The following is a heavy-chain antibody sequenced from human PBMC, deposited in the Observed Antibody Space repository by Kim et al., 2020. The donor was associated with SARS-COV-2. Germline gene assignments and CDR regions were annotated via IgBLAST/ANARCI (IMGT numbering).Heavy chain of an antibody. Sequence: GGSLRLSCAASGFTFSSYSMNWVRQAPGKGLEWVSSISSSSYIYYADSVKGRFTVSRDNAKNSLYLQMHSLRAEDTAVYYCARVHTMVRGGDYYHGMDIWGQGTTVTVSS. D-gene: IGHD3-10*01. CDR3: ARVHTMVRGGDYYHGMDI. CDR1: GFTFSSYS. J-gene: IGHJ6*02. CDR2: ISSSSYI. V-gene: IGHV3-21*01.